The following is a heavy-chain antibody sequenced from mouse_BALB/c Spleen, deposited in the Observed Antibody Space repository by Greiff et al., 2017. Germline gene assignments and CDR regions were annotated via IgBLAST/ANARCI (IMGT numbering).Heavy chain of an antibody. CDR2: IYPGGGYT. CDR3: ARSHYGYDWFAY. D-gene: IGHD2-2*01. J-gene: IGHJ3*01. CDR1: GYTFTNYW. Sequence: QVHVKQSGAELVRPGTSVKISCKASGYTFTNYWLGWVKQRPGHGLEWIGDIYPGGGYTNYNEKFKGKATLTADTSSSTAYMQLSSLTSEDSAVYFCARSHYGYDWFAYWGQGTLVTVSA. V-gene: IGHV1-63*02.